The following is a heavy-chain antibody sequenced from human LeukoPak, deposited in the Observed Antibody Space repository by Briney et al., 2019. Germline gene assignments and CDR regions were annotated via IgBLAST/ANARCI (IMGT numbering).Heavy chain of an antibody. CDR1: GFTFSSYA. J-gene: IGHJ4*02. CDR3: VRGAGYSYGADY. Sequence: GGSLRLSCAASGFTFSSYAMHWVRQAPGKGLEWVAVISYDGSNKCYADSVKGRFTISRDNSKNTLYLQMNSLRAEDTAVYYCVRGAGYSYGADYWGQGTLVTVSS. V-gene: IGHV3-30*04. D-gene: IGHD5-18*01. CDR2: ISYDGSNK.